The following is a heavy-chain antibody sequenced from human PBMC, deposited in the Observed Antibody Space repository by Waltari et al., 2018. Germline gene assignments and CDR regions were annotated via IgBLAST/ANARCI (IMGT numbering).Heavy chain of an antibody. CDR3: VREGGEYSSPLNV. J-gene: IGHJ6*02. CDR1: GFIFTTSE. D-gene: IGHD6-6*01. Sequence: EVQLVESGGGLIQPGGSLSLSWEVSGFIFTTSEMNWVRQAPGEGLEWVSYISIYGTNKYYADSVKGRFTISGDNAKNSVYLQMNNLRDEDTAVYYCVREGGEYSSPLNVWGQGTTVTVSS. CDR2: ISIYGTNK. V-gene: IGHV3-48*03.